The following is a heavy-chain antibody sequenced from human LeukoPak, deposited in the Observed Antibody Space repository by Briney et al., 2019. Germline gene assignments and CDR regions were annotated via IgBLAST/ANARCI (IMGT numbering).Heavy chain of an antibody. J-gene: IGHJ4*02. D-gene: IGHD2-15*01. CDR3: ARLGYCSGGSCSSFDY. CDR1: GFTFSSYV. V-gene: IGHV3-21*01. Sequence: GGSLRLSCAASGFTFSSYVMNWVREATGKGLEWVSSISSGSTYIYYADSVKGRFTISRDNAKNSLYLQMNSLRAEDTAVYYCARLGYCSGGSCSSFDYWGQGTLVTVSS. CDR2: ISSGSTYI.